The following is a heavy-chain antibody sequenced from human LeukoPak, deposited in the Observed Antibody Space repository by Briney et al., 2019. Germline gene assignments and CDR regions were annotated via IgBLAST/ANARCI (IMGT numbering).Heavy chain of an antibody. CDR1: GYTFTNYA. CDR2: INTKTGNP. V-gene: IGHV7-4-1*02. J-gene: IGHJ4*02. Sequence: ASVKVSCKASGYTFTNYAMNWVQQAPGQGLEWMGWINTKTGNPAYAQGFTGRFVFSLDTSVSTAYLQISSLKAEDTAVYYCARAVGYCSDTACYLGYWGQGTLVTVSS. D-gene: IGHD2-2*01. CDR3: ARAVGYCSDTACYLGY.